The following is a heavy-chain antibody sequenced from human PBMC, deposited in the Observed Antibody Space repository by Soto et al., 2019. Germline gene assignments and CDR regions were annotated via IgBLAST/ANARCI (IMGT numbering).Heavy chain of an antibody. CDR3: ARDARFRGSYFEH. D-gene: IGHD1-26*01. V-gene: IGHV3-33*01. Sequence: VGSLRLSCASSGFTFSSYGMNWVRDSPGKGLEWVAVIWYDGSNKYYVDSVKGRFTISRDNSKNMLYLQMSSLRGEDTAVYYCARDARFRGSYFEHWGQGTLVNVSS. CDR1: GFTFSSYG. CDR2: IWYDGSNK. J-gene: IGHJ4*02.